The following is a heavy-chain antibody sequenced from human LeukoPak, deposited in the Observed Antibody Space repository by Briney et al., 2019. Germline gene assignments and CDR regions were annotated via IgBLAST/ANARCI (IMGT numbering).Heavy chain of an antibody. J-gene: IGHJ4*02. CDR2: ISGSGGST. V-gene: IGHV3-23*01. Sequence: GGSLRLSCAASGFTFSSYAMSWVRQAPGKGLEWVSAISGSGGSTYYADSVKGRFTISRDNSKNTLYPQMNSLRAEDTAVYYCAKDTESSGDPPFDYWGQGTLVTVSS. CDR1: GFTFSSYA. D-gene: IGHD4-17*01. CDR3: AKDTESSGDPPFDY.